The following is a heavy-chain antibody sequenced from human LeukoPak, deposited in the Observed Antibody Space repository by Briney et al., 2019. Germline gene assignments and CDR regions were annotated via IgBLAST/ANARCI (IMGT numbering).Heavy chain of an antibody. V-gene: IGHV1-8*01. J-gene: IGHJ6*02. CDR1: GYIFTSYD. CDR2: MNPNSGNT. D-gene: IGHD2-2*01. CDR3: ARESYCSSTSCYSDYYYYGMDV. Sequence: ASVKVSCKASGYIFTSYDINWVRQATGQGLEWMGWMNPNSGNTGYAQKFQGRVTMTRNTSISTAYMELSSLRSEDTAVYYCARESYCSSTSCYSDYYYYGMDVWGQGTTVTVSS.